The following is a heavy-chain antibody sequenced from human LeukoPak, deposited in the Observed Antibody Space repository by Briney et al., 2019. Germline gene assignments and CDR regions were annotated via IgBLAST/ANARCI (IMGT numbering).Heavy chain of an antibody. Sequence: GGSLRLSCAASGFTFSSYAMSWVRQAPGKGLEWVSAISGSGGSTYYADSVKGRFTISRDNSKNTLYLQMNSLRAEDTAVYYCAKDPYFDWFSSMDVWGQGTTVTVSS. CDR3: AKDPYFDWFSSMDV. CDR1: GFTFSSYA. J-gene: IGHJ6*02. V-gene: IGHV3-23*01. CDR2: ISGSGGST. D-gene: IGHD3-9*01.